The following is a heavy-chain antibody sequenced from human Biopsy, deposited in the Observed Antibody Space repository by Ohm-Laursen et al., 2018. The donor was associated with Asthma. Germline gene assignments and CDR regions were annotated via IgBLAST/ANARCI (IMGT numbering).Heavy chain of an antibody. Sequence: GSSEKASCKASGYNFISFAIHWVRQAPGQRLEWMGWVNTGNGDTKYSQKFQGRVTITRDTSASTAYMELRSPRSEDTATYYCARTYYDFLTGQVKDVFGVWGQGTMVTVSS. CDR3: ARTYYDFLTGQVKDVFGV. CDR1: GYNFISFA. D-gene: IGHD3-9*01. J-gene: IGHJ3*01. V-gene: IGHV1-3*04. CDR2: VNTGNGDT.